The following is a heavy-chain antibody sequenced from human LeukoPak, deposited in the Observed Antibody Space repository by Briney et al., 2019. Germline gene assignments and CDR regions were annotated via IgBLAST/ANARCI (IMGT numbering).Heavy chain of an antibody. CDR2: IYTSGST. V-gene: IGHV4-61*02. D-gene: IGHD2-2*01. Sequence: TLSLTCTVSGGSISSGSYYWSWIRQPAGKGLEWIGGIYTSGSTNYNPSLKSRVTISVDTSKNQFSLKLSSVTAADTAVYYCARGPYCSSTSCKGSFDYWGQGTLVTVSS. J-gene: IGHJ4*02. CDR1: GGSISSGSYY. CDR3: ARGPYCSSTSCKGSFDY.